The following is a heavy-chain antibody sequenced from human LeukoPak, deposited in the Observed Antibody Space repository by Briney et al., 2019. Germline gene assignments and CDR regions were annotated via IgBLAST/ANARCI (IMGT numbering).Heavy chain of an antibody. D-gene: IGHD3/OR15-3a*01. CDR3: ASRRSVFSDYYLDS. CDR2: FDHSGSS. CDR1: GGSISFNGYH. Sequence: SETLSLTCTVSGGSISFNGYHWGWFRQFPGKGLELIGTFDHSGSSYYNPSLKSRGTISVDTSKNYVSLKLSSVTAADTAVYYCASRRSVFSDYYLDSWGQGTLVTVSS. V-gene: IGHV4-39*02. J-gene: IGHJ4*02.